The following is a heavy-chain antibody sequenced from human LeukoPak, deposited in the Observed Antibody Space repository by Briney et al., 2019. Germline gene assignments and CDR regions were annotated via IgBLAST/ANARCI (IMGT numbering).Heavy chain of an antibody. J-gene: IGHJ4*02. CDR2: ISSSSSTI. Sequence: GGSLRLSCAASGFTFSSYSMNWVRQAPGKGLEWVSYISSSSSTIYYADSVKGRFTISRDNAKNPLYLQMNSLRAEDTAVYYCARDSPSARFDYWGQGTLVTVSS. CDR3: ARDSPSARFDY. CDR1: GFTFSSYS. V-gene: IGHV3-48*01.